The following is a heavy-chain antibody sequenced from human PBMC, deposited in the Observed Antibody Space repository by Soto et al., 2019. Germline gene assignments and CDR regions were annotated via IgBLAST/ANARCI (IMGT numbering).Heavy chain of an antibody. V-gene: IGHV3-15*01. J-gene: IGHJ6*03. D-gene: IGHD4-4*01. CDR1: GFTFSNAW. CDR3: TTDRNPEYYYYYMDV. Sequence: GGSLRLSCAASGFTFSNAWMSWVRQAPGKGLEWVGRIKSKTDGGTTDYAAPVKGRFTISRDDSKNMLYLQMNSLKTEDTAVYYCTTDRNPEYYYYYMDVWGKGTTVTVSS. CDR2: IKSKTDGGTT.